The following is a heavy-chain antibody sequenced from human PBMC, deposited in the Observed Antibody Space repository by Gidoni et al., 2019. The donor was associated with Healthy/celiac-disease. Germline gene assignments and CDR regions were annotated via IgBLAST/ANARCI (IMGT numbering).Heavy chain of an antibody. Sequence: QLQLQESGPGLVKPSETLSLTCTVSGGSISSSSYYWGWIRQPPGKGLEWIGSIYYSGSTYYNPSLKSRVTISVDTSKNQFSLKLSSVTAADTAVYYCASIIAVAGLYFDYWGQGTLVTVSS. V-gene: IGHV4-39*01. D-gene: IGHD6-19*01. CDR2: IYYSGST. J-gene: IGHJ4*02. CDR3: ASIIAVAGLYFDY. CDR1: GGSISSSSYY.